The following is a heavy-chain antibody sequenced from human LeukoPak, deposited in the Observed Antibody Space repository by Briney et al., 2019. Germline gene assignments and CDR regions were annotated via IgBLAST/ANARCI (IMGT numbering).Heavy chain of an antibody. J-gene: IGHJ4*02. CDR3: ARLSPKVDY. Sequence: SETLSLTCTVPGGSISSSSYYWGWIRQPPGKGLEWIGSIYYSGSTYYNPSLKSRVTISVDTSKNQFSLKLSSVTAADTAVYYCARLSPKVDYWGQGTLVTVSS. CDR2: IYYSGST. V-gene: IGHV4-39*01. CDR1: GGSISSSSYY.